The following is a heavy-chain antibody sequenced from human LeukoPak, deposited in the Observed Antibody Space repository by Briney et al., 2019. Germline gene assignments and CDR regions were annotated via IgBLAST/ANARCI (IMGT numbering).Heavy chain of an antibody. V-gene: IGHV1-69*06. Sequence: SVKVSCKASGGTFSSYAISWVRQAPGQGLEWMGGIIPIFGTANYAQKFQGRVTITADKSTSTAYMELSSLRSEDTAVYYCAGGGYSYYYCMDVWGKGTTVTVSS. D-gene: IGHD5-12*01. CDR3: AGGGYSYYYCMDV. CDR1: GGTFSSYA. J-gene: IGHJ6*03. CDR2: IIPIFGTA.